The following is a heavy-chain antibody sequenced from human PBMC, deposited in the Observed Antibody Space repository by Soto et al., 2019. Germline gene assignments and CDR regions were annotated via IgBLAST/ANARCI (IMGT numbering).Heavy chain of an antibody. D-gene: IGHD4-17*01. CDR1: GFTFGDYA. V-gene: IGHV3-49*03. CDR3: TRHDYGDYGMRPDRDAFDI. Sequence: GGSLRLSCTASGFTFGDYAMSWFRQAPGKGLEWVGFIRSKAYGGTTEYAASVKGRFTISRDDSKSIAYLQMNSLKTEDTAVYYCTRHDYGDYGMRPDRDAFDIGGQGTMVTVSS. CDR2: IRSKAYGGTT. J-gene: IGHJ3*02.